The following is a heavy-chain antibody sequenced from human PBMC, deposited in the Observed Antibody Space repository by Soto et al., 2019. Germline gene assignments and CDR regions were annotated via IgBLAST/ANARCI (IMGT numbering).Heavy chain of an antibody. CDR3: ARGPSGDKVDY. V-gene: IGHV4-30-4*01. CDR1: GGSINNNGYF. J-gene: IGHJ4*02. CDR2: IYNSGST. D-gene: IGHD1-26*01. Sequence: QVQLQESGPGVVEPSQTLSLTCTVSGGSINNNGYFWSWIRQPPGSGLEWIGHIYNSGSTYSNPYLRRRLTLSVDTSKIQFSLKLSSVTAADPAVYYCARGPSGDKVDYWGQGTLVTVSS.